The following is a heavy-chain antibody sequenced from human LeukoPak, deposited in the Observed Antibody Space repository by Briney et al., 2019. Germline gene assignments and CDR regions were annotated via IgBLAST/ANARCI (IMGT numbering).Heavy chain of an antibody. Sequence: GGSLRLSCAASGFTFSDYYMSWIRQAPGKGLEWASYISSSGSTIYYADSVKGRFTISRDNAKNSLYLQMNSLRAEDTAVYYCARSIAADATTFGYWGQGTLVTVSS. CDR2: ISSSGSTI. CDR3: ARSIAADATTFGY. V-gene: IGHV3-11*01. CDR1: GFTFSDYY. J-gene: IGHJ4*02. D-gene: IGHD6-25*01.